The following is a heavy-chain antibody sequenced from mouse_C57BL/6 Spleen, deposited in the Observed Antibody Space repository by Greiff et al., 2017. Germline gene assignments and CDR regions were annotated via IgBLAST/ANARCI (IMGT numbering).Heavy chain of an antibody. CDR1: GYSFTGYF. CDR3: ARDYGSSHWYFDV. D-gene: IGHD1-1*01. V-gene: IGHV1-20*01. Sequence: DVKLQESGPELVKPGDSVKISCKASGYSFTGYFMNWVMQSHGKSLEWIGRINPYNGDTFYNQKFKGKATLTVDKSSSTAHMELRSLTSEDSAVYYCARDYGSSHWYFDVWGTGTTVTVSS. CDR2: INPYNGDT. J-gene: IGHJ1*03.